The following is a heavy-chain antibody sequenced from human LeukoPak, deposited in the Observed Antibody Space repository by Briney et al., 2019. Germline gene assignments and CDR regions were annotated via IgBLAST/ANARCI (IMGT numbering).Heavy chain of an antibody. J-gene: IGHJ3*02. Sequence: SQTLSLTCTVPGGSISSGDYYWSWIRQPPGKGLEWIGYIYYSGSTYYNPSLKSRVTISVDTSKNQFSLKLSSVTAADTAVYYCATAWPDYHDSSGYPPDAFDIWGQGTMVTVSS. V-gene: IGHV4-30-4*01. CDR2: IYYSGST. D-gene: IGHD3-22*01. CDR1: GGSISSGDYY. CDR3: ATAWPDYHDSSGYPPDAFDI.